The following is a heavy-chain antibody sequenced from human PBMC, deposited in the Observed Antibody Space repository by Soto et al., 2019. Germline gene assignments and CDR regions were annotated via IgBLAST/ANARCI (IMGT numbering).Heavy chain of an antibody. CDR2: IYPSVSS. V-gene: IGHV4-38-2*02. Sequence: SESLSLTCRVSGFAISRGYYWSSFRQPPGKVLEWIGSIYPSVSSYHNPSLATRLRLSIDTSKNQFTLNLTSVTAADTALYFCAREKVGTTFFDNWGQGIQVTVSS. CDR1: GFAISRGYY. J-gene: IGHJ4*02. D-gene: IGHD1-1*01. CDR3: AREKVGTTFFDN.